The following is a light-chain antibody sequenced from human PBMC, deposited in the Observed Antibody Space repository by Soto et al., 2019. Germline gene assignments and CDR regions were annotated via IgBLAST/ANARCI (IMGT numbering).Light chain of an antibody. CDR2: GAS. V-gene: IGKV3-20*01. CDR1: QSVSSSY. Sequence: EIVLTQSPGTLSLSPGERATLSCRASQSVSSSYLAWYQQKPGQAPRLLIYGASSRATGIPDRFSGSGSGTDFTLTISRLEPEDFAVYYCQQYGSSWITFGQGTRL. J-gene: IGKJ5*01. CDR3: QQYGSSWIT.